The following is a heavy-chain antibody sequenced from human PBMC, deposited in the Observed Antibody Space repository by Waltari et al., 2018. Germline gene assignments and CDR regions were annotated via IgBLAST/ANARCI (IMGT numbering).Heavy chain of an antibody. CDR2: IIPIFGTA. Sequence: QVQLVQSGAEVKKPGSSVKVSCKASGGTFSSYAISWVRQAPGQGLEWMGRIIPIFGTANYAQKFQGRVTITADKSTSTAYMELSSLRSEDTAVYYCARDLTQSYCSGGSCYYGMDVWGQGTTVTVSS. CDR1: GGTFSSYA. D-gene: IGHD2-15*01. V-gene: IGHV1-69*08. CDR3: ARDLTQSYCSGGSCYYGMDV. J-gene: IGHJ6*02.